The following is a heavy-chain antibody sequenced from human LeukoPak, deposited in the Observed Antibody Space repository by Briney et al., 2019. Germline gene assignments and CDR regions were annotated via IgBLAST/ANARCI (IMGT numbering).Heavy chain of an antibody. CDR2: ISGGGDTT. V-gene: IGHV3-23*01. Sequence: GGSLRLSGAASGFTFSSFAMIWVRQAPGKGLDWVSGISGGGDTTYYADSVKGRFTISRDNPKNMVNLQMNSLRAEDTGVYYCAQGGSYYDFWSGYSAIWGQGTLVSVSS. J-gene: IGHJ4*02. D-gene: IGHD3-3*01. CDR1: GFTFSSFA. CDR3: AQGGSYYDFWSGYSAI.